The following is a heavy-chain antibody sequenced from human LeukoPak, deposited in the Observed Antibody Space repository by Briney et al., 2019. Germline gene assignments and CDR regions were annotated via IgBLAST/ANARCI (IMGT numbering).Heavy chain of an antibody. D-gene: IGHD3-10*01. J-gene: IGHJ6*03. CDR3: ARGLYYGSGSYFDRTNYYYYYYMDV. Sequence: GSSVNLSCNSSVGSCSSYAISWVRQAHGQGIELMGRSIPNFGTANYAHKFQSSRTITADKSTSTAYMELSSLRSEEKAVYYCARGLYYGSGSYFDRTNYYYYYYMDVWGKGTTVTVSS. CDR1: VGSCSSYA. V-gene: IGHV1-69*06. CDR2: SIPNFGTA.